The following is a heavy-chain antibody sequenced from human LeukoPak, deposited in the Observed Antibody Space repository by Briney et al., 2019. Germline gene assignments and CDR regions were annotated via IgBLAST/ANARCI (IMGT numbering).Heavy chain of an antibody. V-gene: IGHV3-23*01. Sequence: PGGSLRLSCAASGFTFSSYSMNWVRQAPGKGLEWVSAISGSGGSTNYADSVKGRFTISRDNSKNTLYLQMNSLRAEDTAVYYCAKDLGSIVGATIADYWGQGTLVTVSS. CDR1: GFTFSSYS. J-gene: IGHJ4*02. CDR2: ISGSGGST. CDR3: AKDLGSIVGATIADY. D-gene: IGHD1-26*01.